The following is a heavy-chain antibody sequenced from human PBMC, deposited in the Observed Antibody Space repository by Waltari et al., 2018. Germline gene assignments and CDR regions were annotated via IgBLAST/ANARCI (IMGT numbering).Heavy chain of an antibody. CDR3: ARGFDWSNWFDP. V-gene: IGHV4-59*08. CDR2: IYYSGST. CDR1: GGSISSHY. D-gene: IGHD3-9*01. Sequence: QVQLQESGPGLVKPSETLSLTCTVSGGSISSHYWSWIRQPPGKGLEWIGYIYYSGSTNYNPSLKSRVTISVDTSKNQFSLKLSSVTAADTAVYYCARGFDWSNWFDPWGQGTLVTVSS. J-gene: IGHJ5*02.